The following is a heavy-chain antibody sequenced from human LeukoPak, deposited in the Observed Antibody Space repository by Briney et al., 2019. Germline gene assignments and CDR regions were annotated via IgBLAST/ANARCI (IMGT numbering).Heavy chain of an antibody. CDR3: AKDVGKWESLHFFDY. J-gene: IGHJ4*02. CDR2: IWYDGSNK. Sequence: GGSLRLSCAASGFTFSSYGMHWVRQAPGKGLEWVAVIWYDGSNKYYADSVKGRFTISRDDSRNTLYLQMNSLRGDDTAVYYCAKDVGKWESLHFFDYWGQGTLVTVSS. V-gene: IGHV3-33*03. CDR1: GFTFSSYG. D-gene: IGHD1-26*01.